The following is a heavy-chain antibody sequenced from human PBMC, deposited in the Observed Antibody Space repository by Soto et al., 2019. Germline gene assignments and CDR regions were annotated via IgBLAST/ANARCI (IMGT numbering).Heavy chain of an antibody. J-gene: IGHJ4*02. D-gene: IGHD3-16*01. CDR3: AHRGGATVGLYYFDY. V-gene: IGHV2-5*01. Sequence: SGPTLVNPTQTLTLTCTFSGFSLSTTGVGVSWIRQPPGKALEWLALIYWHDDERYSPSLKSRLTITKDTSKNQVVLTMTDMDPVDTATYYCAHRGGATVGLYYFDYWGQGALVTVSS. CDR2: IYWHDDE. CDR1: GFSLSTTGVG.